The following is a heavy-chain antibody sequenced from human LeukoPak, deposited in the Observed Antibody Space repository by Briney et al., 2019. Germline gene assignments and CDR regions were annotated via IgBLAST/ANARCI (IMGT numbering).Heavy chain of an antibody. D-gene: IGHD6-13*01. V-gene: IGHV1-18*01. CDR3: ARDLRFIPAAGTNNWFDP. CDR1: GYTFTHYG. J-gene: IGHJ5*02. Sequence: ASVKVSCRTSGYTFTHYGISWVRQVPGQRPEWLGWINTSNGNTNYAPKVQGRVTMTTDTSTSTVYMELRSLRSDDTAVYYCARDLRFIPAAGTNNWFDPWGQGTLVTVSS. CDR2: INTSNGNT.